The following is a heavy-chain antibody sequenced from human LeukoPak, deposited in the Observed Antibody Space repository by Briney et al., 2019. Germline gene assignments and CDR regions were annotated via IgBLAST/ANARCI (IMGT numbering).Heavy chain of an antibody. Sequence: GGSLRLSCAASGFTFSSYEMNWVRQAPGKGLEWVSYISSSGSTIYYADSVKGRFTIPRDNAKNSLYLQMNSLRAEDTAVYYCARSITYYDILTGYPHGPGFDYWGQGTLVTVSS. D-gene: IGHD3-9*01. J-gene: IGHJ4*02. CDR1: GFTFSSYE. V-gene: IGHV3-48*03. CDR3: ARSITYYDILTGYPHGPGFDY. CDR2: ISSSGSTI.